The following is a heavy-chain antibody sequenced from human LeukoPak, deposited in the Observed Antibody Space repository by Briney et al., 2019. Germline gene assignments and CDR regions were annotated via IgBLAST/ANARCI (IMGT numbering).Heavy chain of an antibody. CDR1: GFTFDDYA. Sequence: GRSLRLSCAASGFTFDDYAMHWVRQAPGKGLEWISGISWNSGSIGYADSVKGRFTISRDNAKNSLYLQMNSLRAEDTAVYYCARDQLVGATYDYWGQGTLVTVSS. V-gene: IGHV3-9*01. J-gene: IGHJ4*02. CDR2: ISWNSGSI. CDR3: ARDQLVGATYDY. D-gene: IGHD1-26*01.